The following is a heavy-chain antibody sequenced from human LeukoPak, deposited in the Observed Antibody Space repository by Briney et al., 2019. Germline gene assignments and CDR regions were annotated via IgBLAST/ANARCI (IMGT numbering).Heavy chain of an antibody. Sequence: PGGSLRLSCAASGFTFSSYAMSWVCQAPGKGLEWVSAISGSGGSTYYADSVKGRFTISRDNSKNTLYLQMNSLRAEDTAVYYCAKGYYDSSGYITRSLSASPLDYWGQGTLVTVSS. V-gene: IGHV3-23*01. J-gene: IGHJ4*02. CDR1: GFTFSSYA. CDR2: ISGSGGST. CDR3: AKGYYDSSGYITRSLSASPLDY. D-gene: IGHD3-22*01.